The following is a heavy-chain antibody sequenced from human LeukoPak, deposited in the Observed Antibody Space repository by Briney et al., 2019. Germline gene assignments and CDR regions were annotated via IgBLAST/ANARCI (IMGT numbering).Heavy chain of an antibody. D-gene: IGHD4-17*01. CDR2: IQYDESSK. CDR3: AKDHGDYDLDY. CDR1: GCTFSRHG. V-gene: IGHV3-30*02. J-gene: IGHJ4*02. Sequence: PGGSLRLSCAASGCTFSRHGMHWVRQAPGKGLEWVAFIQYDESSKYYADSVKGRFTISRDNSKNTLYPQMNSLRAEDTAVYYCAKDHGDYDLDYWGQGTLVTVSS.